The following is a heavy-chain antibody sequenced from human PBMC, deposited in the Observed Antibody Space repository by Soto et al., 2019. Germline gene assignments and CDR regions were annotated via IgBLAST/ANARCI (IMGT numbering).Heavy chain of an antibody. CDR2: IKRESEGGTA. CDR1: GFTASSFW. D-gene: IGHD2-2*01. J-gene: IGHJ4*02. V-gene: IGHV3-15*01. CDR3: TQDSMMPY. Sequence: EVQLVESGGGLVKPGGSLRLSCAVSGFTASSFWMSWVRQAPGKGLEWVALIKRESEGGTADFAPPVKGRFTISRDDLKNTLYLDMSSLRTEATAVYYCTQDSMMPYWGQGTLVTVSS.